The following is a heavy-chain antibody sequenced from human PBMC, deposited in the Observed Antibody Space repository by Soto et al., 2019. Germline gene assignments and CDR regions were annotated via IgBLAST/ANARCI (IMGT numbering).Heavy chain of an antibody. CDR1: RESVGSGSND. CDR3: ARGRCSGCDCYFGF. J-gene: IGHJ4*02. V-gene: IGHV4-31*02. Sequence: SLARTVSRESVGSGSNDWTWIRNNPGKGLECIVFTHSRGRTYYNPSLKGRITISIDTSKILFSLKVTSFTAAATAVYYCARGRCSGCDCYFGFWGQGTPVTVSS. CDR2: THSRGRT. D-gene: IGHD2-21*02.